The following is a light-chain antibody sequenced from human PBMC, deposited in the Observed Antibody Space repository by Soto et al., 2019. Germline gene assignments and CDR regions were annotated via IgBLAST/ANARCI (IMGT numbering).Light chain of an antibody. Sequence: QSVLTQPPSASGAPGQRVTISCSGSNSNSGSNSVNWYQQLPGTAPKLLIYSNNQRPSGVPDRFSGSKSGTSASLAISGLQSEDEADYYCAAWDDSLIAFGVFGGGTKLTVL. CDR2: SNN. J-gene: IGLJ3*02. CDR1: NSNSGSNS. V-gene: IGLV1-44*01. CDR3: AAWDDSLIAFGV.